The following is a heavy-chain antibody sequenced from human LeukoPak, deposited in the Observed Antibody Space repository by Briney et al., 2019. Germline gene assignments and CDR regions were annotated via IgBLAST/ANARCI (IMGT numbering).Heavy chain of an antibody. J-gene: IGHJ4*02. Sequence: GGSLRLSCEASGFTFNTHAMSWVRQAPGKGLEWVASVTSSGRTPYYADSVKGRFTISRDNSKNTLYLQMNSLRAEDTAMYYCARASSSFPNYFDFWGQGTLVTVSS. CDR2: VTSSGRTP. D-gene: IGHD3-3*02. CDR3: ARASSSFPNYFDF. CDR1: GFTFNTHA. V-gene: IGHV3-23*01.